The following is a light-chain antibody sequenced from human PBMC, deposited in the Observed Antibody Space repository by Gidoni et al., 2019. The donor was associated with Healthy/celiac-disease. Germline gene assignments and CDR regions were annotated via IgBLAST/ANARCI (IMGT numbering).Light chain of an antibody. CDR1: QSISSY. CDR3: QRSYSTRWT. J-gene: IGKJ1*01. Sequence: DIKMTQPPSYLSASVGDRVTITCRASQSISSYLNWYQQKPGKAPKLLIYAASGLQSGVPSRFSGSGFGTDFTLTISSLQPGDFATYYCQRSYSTRWTFXQXTKVEIK. CDR2: AAS. V-gene: IGKV1-39*01.